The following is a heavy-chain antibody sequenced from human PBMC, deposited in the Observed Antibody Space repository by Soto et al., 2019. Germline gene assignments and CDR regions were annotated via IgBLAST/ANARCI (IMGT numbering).Heavy chain of an antibody. Sequence: DVQLVESGGGLVKPGGSLRLSCAASGFTFSTYSMNWVRQAPGKGLEWFSSISSSSSYIYYADSVRGRFTISRDNAKNSMYLQMNSLRAEDTAVYYCAIDFLPDIGYEVLRYYFDYWGQGTLVTVSS. J-gene: IGHJ4*02. D-gene: IGHD5-12*01. V-gene: IGHV3-21*01. CDR2: ISSSSSYI. CDR1: GFTFSTYS. CDR3: AIDFLPDIGYEVLRYYFDY.